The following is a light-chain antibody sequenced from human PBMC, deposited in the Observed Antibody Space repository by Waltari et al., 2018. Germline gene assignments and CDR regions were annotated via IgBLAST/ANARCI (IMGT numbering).Light chain of an antibody. CDR2: GAS. V-gene: IGKV3-20*01. CDR3: QHYVRLPAT. CDR1: QSVGKS. J-gene: IGKJ1*01. Sequence: EIVLTQSPGTLSLSPGERATLSCRASQSVGKSLAWYQQKPGQAPGLLIYGASSRAPGVPDRFSGSGSGTDFSLTISGLEPEDFAVYYCQHYVRLPATFGQGTKVEI.